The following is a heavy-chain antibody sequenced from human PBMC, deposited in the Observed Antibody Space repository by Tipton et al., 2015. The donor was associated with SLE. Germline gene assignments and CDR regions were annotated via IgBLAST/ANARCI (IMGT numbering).Heavy chain of an antibody. CDR2: IYYTGNT. J-gene: IGHJ4*02. V-gene: IGHV4-39*07. Sequence: LRLSCTVSGGSISSSSYYWGWIRQPPGKGLEWIGNIYYTGNTFYSPSLKSRVTISVDTSKNQFSLKLSSVTAADTAVYYCARDEYRYDGTGYHLLGHFDYWGQGTLVTVSS. CDR3: ARDEYRYDGTGYHLLGHFDY. D-gene: IGHD3-22*01. CDR1: GGSISSSSYY.